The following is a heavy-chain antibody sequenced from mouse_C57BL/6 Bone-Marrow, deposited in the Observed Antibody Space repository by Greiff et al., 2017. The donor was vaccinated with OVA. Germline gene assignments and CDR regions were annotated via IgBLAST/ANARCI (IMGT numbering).Heavy chain of an antibody. D-gene: IGHD1-1*01. J-gene: IGHJ3*01. CDR3: ASPYYYCSSPAWFAY. Sequence: QVHVKQPGAELVKPGASVKLSCKASGYTFTSYWMHWVKQRPGQGLEWIGMIHPNSGSTNYNEKFKSKATLTVDKSSSTAYMQLSSLTSEDSAVYYCASPYYYCSSPAWFAYWGQGTLVTVSA. CDR1: GYTFTSYW. CDR2: IHPNSGST. V-gene: IGHV1-64*01.